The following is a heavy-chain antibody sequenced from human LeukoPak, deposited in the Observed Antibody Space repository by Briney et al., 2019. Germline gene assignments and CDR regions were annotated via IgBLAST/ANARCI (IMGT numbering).Heavy chain of an antibody. CDR2: VHLDGRT. CDR3: AREGGFYRPLDY. J-gene: IGHJ4*02. CDR1: GGSVSSTNW. V-gene: IGHV4-4*02. D-gene: IGHD6-25*01. Sequence: PSETLSLTCGVSGGSVSSTNWWTWIRQPPGKGLEWIGEVHLDGRTNFNPSLKSRLTMSVDLSENHVSLKLTSVTAADSAVYYCAREGGFYRPLDYSGQGTLVTVSS.